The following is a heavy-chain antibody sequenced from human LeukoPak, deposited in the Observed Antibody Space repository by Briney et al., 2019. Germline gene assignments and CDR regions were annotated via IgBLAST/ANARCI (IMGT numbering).Heavy chain of an antibody. CDR1: GFTFSSYA. V-gene: IGHV3-23*01. Sequence: GGSLRLSCAASGFTFSSYAMTWVRQAPGKGLEWVAGISGGGDTTYYADSVKGRFTISRDNSKNTLDLQMSSLGAEDSALYYCAKDYVFRSATCPDFFDYWGQGTLVTVSS. CDR3: AKDYVFRSATCPDFFDY. CDR2: ISGGGDTT. J-gene: IGHJ4*02. D-gene: IGHD2-2*01.